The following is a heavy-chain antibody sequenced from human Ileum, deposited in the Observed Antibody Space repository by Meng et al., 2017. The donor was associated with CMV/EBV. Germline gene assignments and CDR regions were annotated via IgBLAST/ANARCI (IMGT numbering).Heavy chain of an antibody. J-gene: IGHJ4*02. Sequence: ASVKVSCKASGYTFNAYYMHWVRQAPGQGLEWMGWINPHSGGTKYAQKFQGRVTMTRDTSRNTAYMELSRLRSDDTAVFYCARDFGELSAAGTSYFFRYWGQGTLVTVSS. CDR2: INPHSGGT. V-gene: IGHV1-2*02. D-gene: IGHD6-13*01. CDR3: ARDFGELSAAGTSYFFRY. CDR1: GYTFNAYY.